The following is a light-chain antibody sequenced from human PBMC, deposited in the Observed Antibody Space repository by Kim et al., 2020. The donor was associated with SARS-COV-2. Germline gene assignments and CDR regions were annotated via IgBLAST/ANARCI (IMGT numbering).Light chain of an antibody. Sequence: QSVLTQPPSASGTPGQRVTISCSGGNSNIGANTVNWYQQFPGTAPKLLIYANDRRPSGVPDRFSVSQSGTSASLAISGPQSEDEADYYCATWDDSLNAWVFGGGTHLTVL. CDR2: AND. V-gene: IGLV1-44*01. J-gene: IGLJ3*02. CDR1: NSNIGANT. CDR3: ATWDDSLNAWV.